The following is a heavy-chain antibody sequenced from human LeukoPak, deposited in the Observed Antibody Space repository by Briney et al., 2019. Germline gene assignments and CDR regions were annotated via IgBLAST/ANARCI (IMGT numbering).Heavy chain of an antibody. CDR3: AREPGGYYDSSGFLDD. CDR2: INSDGSIT. V-gene: IGHV3-74*01. Sequence: RGSLRLSCATSGFTFSSYWMHWVRQVPGRGLVWVSRINSDGSITDYADSVKGRFTIARDTAQNTLHLQMNSLRVEDTAMYYCAREPGGYYDSSGFLDDWGQGTLVTVSS. CDR1: GFTFSSYW. J-gene: IGHJ4*02. D-gene: IGHD3-22*01.